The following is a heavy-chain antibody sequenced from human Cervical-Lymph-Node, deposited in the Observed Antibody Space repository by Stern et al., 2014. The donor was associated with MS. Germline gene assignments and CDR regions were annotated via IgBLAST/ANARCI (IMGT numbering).Heavy chain of an antibody. CDR3: ARGYSSGWYAGNY. D-gene: IGHD6-19*01. Sequence: QMQLVQSGGGLVKPGGSLRLSCAASGFSFSDYYMSWIRQAPGKGLEWVTYISGSTSYTKYADSVKGRFTISRDNTKNSLYLQMNSLSAEDTAVYYCARGYSSGWYAGNYWGQGSLVTVSS. CDR1: GFSFSDYY. V-gene: IGHV3-11*06. CDR2: ISGSTSYT. J-gene: IGHJ4*02.